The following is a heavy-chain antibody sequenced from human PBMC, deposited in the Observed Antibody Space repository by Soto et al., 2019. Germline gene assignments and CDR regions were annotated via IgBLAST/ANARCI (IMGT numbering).Heavy chain of an antibody. J-gene: IGHJ4*02. CDR3: ARDPGYSSGYN. V-gene: IGHV3-15*07. D-gene: IGHD5-18*01. Sequence: GGSLRLSCAASGFTFSNAWMNWIRQAPGKGLEWVGRIKSKTDGGTTDYAAPVKGRFTISRDDSKNTLYLQMSSLRSEDTAVYYSARDPGYSSGYNWGQGTLVTVSS. CDR1: GFTFSNAW. CDR2: IKSKTDGGTT.